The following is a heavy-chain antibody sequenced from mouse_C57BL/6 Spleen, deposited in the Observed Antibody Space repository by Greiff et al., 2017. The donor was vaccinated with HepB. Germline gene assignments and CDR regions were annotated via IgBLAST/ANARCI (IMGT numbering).Heavy chain of an antibody. D-gene: IGHD1-1*01. V-gene: IGHV1-74*01. CDR2: IHPSDSDT. J-gene: IGHJ2*01. Sequence: QVQLKQPGAELVTPGASVKVSCKASGYTFTSYWMHWVKQRPGQGLEWIGRIHPSDSDTNYNQKFKGKATLTVDKSSSTAYMQLSSLTSEDSAVYYWAMTLDGSSYGDYWGQGTTLTVSS. CDR3: AMTLDGSSYGDY. CDR1: GYTFTSYW.